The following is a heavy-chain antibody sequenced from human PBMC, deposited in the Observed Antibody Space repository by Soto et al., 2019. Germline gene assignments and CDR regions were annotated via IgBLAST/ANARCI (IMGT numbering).Heavy chain of an antibody. Sequence: QAQLVQSGAEVKEPGASVKVSCKASGYSFTTSGITWVRQAPGQGLEWMGWISTYNGNTIYAQKLPDRVTLTTDTSTSTAYMELRSLRSDDTAVYYCARRLYGDYDYWGQGTLVTVSS. D-gene: IGHD4-17*01. V-gene: IGHV1-18*01. CDR1: GYSFTTSG. CDR3: ARRLYGDYDY. J-gene: IGHJ4*02. CDR2: ISTYNGNT.